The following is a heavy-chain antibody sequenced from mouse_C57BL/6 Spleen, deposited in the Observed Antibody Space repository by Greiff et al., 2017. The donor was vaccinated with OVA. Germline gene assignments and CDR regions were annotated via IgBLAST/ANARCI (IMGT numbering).Heavy chain of an antibody. V-gene: IGHV1-26*01. CDR2: INPNNGGT. CDR1: GYTFTDYY. CDR3: ARRGSLTGPMDY. Sequence: VQLQQSGPELVKPGASVKISCKASGYTFTDYYMNWVKQSHGKSLEWIGDINPNNGGTSYNQKFKGKATLTVDKSSSTAYMELRSLTSEDSAVYYCARRGSLTGPMDYWGQGTSVTVSS. J-gene: IGHJ4*01. D-gene: IGHD4-1*01.